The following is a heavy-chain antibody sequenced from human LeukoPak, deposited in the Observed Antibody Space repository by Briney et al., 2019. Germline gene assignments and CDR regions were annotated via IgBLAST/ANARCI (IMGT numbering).Heavy chain of an antibody. CDR1: GGSISSYY. CDR3: ARGYDSSGYVYYYYYMDV. D-gene: IGHD3-22*01. J-gene: IGHJ6*03. V-gene: IGHV4-59*12. CDR2: IYYSGST. Sequence: SETLSLTCTVSGGSISSYYWSWIRQPPGKGLEWIGYIYYSGSTNYNPSLKSRVTISVDTSKNQFSLKLNSVTAADTAVYYCARGYDSSGYVYYYYYMDVWGKGTTVTISS.